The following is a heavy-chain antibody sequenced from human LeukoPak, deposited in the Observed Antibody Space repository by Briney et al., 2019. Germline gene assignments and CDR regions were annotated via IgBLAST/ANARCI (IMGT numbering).Heavy chain of an antibody. J-gene: IGHJ5*02. CDR2: ISAYNGNT. Sequence: WASVKVSCKASGYTFTSYGISWVRQAPGQGLEWMGWISAYNGNTNYAQKLQGRVTMTTDTSTSTAYMELRSLRSDDTAVYYCARDLDMVRDNWFDPWGQGTLVTVSS. CDR1: GYTFTSYG. D-gene: IGHD3-10*01. CDR3: ARDLDMVRDNWFDP. V-gene: IGHV1-18*01.